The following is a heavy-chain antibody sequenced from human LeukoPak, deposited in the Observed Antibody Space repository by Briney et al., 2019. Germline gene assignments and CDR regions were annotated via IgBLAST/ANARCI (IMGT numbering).Heavy chain of an antibody. CDR1: GGSISSGDYY. J-gene: IGHJ3*02. D-gene: IGHD2-15*01. CDR2: IYYSGST. CDR3: ARLLLLDAFDI. Sequence: SQTLSLTCTVSGGSISSGDYYWSWIRRPPGKGLEWIGYIYYSGSTYYNPSLKSRVTISVDTSKNQFSLKLSSVTAADTAVYYCARLLLLDAFDIWGHGTMVTVSS. V-gene: IGHV4-30-4*01.